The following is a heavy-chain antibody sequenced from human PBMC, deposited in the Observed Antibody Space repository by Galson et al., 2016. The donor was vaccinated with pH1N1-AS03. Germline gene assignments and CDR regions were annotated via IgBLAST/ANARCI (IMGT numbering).Heavy chain of an antibody. CDR2: TIPIFHTT. D-gene: IGHD1-26*01. V-gene: IGHV1-69*13. CDR1: GDTLNKYA. Sequence: SVKVSCKASGDTLNKYAISWVRQAPGQGLEWMGGTIPIFHTTKYAQKFQGRVTITADESTTTAYMDLSSLGPEDTALYYCTRGVGATPYHFYGMDVWGQGTTVAVSS. J-gene: IGHJ6*02. CDR3: TRGVGATPYHFYGMDV.